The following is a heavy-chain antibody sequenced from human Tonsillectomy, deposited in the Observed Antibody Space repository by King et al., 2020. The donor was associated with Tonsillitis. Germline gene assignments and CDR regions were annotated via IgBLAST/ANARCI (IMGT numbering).Heavy chain of an antibody. V-gene: IGHV3-9*01. J-gene: IGHJ4*02. CDR3: AKAADYDVLTGSQYYFDY. Sequence: VQLVESGGGLVQPGRSLRLSCAASGFTFDDYAMHWVRQAPGKGLEWVSGISWNSGSIGYADSVKGRFTISRDNAKNSLYLQMNSLRAEDTALYYCAKAADYDVLTGSQYYFDYWGQGTLVTVSS. D-gene: IGHD3-9*01. CDR1: GFTFDDYA. CDR2: ISWNSGSI.